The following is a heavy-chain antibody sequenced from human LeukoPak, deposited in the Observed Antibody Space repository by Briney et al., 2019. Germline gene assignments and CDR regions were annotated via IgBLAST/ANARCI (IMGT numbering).Heavy chain of an antibody. CDR1: GFTFSSYG. V-gene: IGHV3-23*01. Sequence: GGSLRLSCAASGFTFSSYGMNWVRQAPGKGLEWVSGISGSGGSTYYADSVKGRFTISRDNSKNTLYLQMNSLRAEDTAVYYCAKSGRYCSGGSCYQEASLDYWGQGTLVTVSS. J-gene: IGHJ4*02. CDR2: ISGSGGST. CDR3: AKSGRYCSGGSCYQEASLDY. D-gene: IGHD2-15*01.